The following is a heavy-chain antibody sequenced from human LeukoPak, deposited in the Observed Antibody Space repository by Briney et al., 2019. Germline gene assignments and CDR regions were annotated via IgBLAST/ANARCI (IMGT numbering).Heavy chain of an antibody. CDR3: ARVGAQPLLYLDY. CDR2: IKQDGSEK. V-gene: IGHV3-7*01. J-gene: IGHJ4*02. D-gene: IGHD2-2*02. Sequence: PGGSLRLSCAASGFTFSSYWMSWVRQAPGKGLEWVANIKQDGSEKYYVDSVKGRFTISRDNAKNSLYLQMNSLRAEDTAVYYCARVGAQPLLYLDYWGQGTLVTVSS. CDR1: GFTFSSYW.